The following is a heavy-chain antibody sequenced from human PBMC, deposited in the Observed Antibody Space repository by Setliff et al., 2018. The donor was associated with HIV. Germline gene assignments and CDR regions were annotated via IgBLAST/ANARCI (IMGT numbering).Heavy chain of an antibody. Sequence: PSETLSLTCTVSGGSISSYYWSWIRQPPGKGLEWIGYIYYTGSTNYNPSLKSRVTISVDTSKNQFSLNLSSVTAADTAVYYCARGSYYDYVWGNYRYTGSDYWGQGTLVTVSS. D-gene: IGHD3-16*02. CDR1: GGSISSYY. J-gene: IGHJ4*02. V-gene: IGHV4-59*08. CDR2: IYYTGST. CDR3: ARGSYYDYVWGNYRYTGSDY.